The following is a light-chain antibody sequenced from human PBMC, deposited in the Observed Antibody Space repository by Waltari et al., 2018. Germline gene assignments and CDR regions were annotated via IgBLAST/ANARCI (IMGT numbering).Light chain of an antibody. J-gene: IGKJ4*01. CDR2: GAS. V-gene: IGKV1-12*01. CDR3: QQYKTFPLT. Sequence: IQMTQSPSSVSASVGDRVTVTCRASQGINSWLAWYPQKPGRAPKLLIYGASSLQSGVPSRFSGSGSGTDFTLTISSLQPEDFASYYCQQYKTFPLTFGGGTKVEIK. CDR1: QGINSW.